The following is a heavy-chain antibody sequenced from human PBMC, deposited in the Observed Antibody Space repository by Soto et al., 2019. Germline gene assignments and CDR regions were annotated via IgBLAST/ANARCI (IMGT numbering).Heavy chain of an antibody. Sequence: GESLKISCKGSGYSFTSYWISWVRQMPGKGLEWMGRIDPSDSYTNYSPSFQGHVTISADKSISTAYLQWSSLKASDTDMYYCARHESYAFDIWGQGTMVTVSS. D-gene: IGHD3-10*01. V-gene: IGHV5-10-1*01. CDR3: ARHESYAFDI. J-gene: IGHJ3*02. CDR2: IDPSDSYT. CDR1: GYSFTSYW.